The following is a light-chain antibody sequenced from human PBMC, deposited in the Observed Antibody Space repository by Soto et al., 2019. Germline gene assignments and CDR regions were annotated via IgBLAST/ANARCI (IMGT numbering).Light chain of an antibody. J-gene: IGKJ1*01. CDR3: QQGHTFPWA. CDR2: AAS. CDR1: QGITNY. Sequence: DIQMTQSPSSLSSSVADRFTITCRASQGITNYLNWYQQKLGQAPRLLIYAASTLESGVPSRFSGSGSETDFTLSITSLQPEDFATYYCQQGHTFPWAFGQGTKVDI. V-gene: IGKV1-39*01.